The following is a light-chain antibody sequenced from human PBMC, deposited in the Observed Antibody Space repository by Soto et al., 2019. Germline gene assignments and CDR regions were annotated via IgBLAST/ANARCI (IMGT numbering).Light chain of an antibody. CDR2: QAS. Sequence: DIQMTQSPSTLSASVGDRVTITCRASQSIGSWMAWYQQKPGKAPQLLIYQASNLESGVPSRFSGSGSGTEFTPAISSLQPDDFATYYCQQYNNYWTFGQGTKVEIK. CDR1: QSIGSW. V-gene: IGKV1-5*03. J-gene: IGKJ1*01. CDR3: QQYNNYWT.